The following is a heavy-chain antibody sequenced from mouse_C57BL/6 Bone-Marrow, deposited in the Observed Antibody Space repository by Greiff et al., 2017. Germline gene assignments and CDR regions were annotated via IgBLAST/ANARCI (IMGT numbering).Heavy chain of an antibody. CDR3: ARQGYYYGSDWYFDV. CDR1: GFTFSSYG. CDR2: ISSGGSYT. D-gene: IGHD1-1*01. J-gene: IGHJ1*03. V-gene: IGHV5-6*01. Sequence: EVKLQESGGDLVKPGGSLKLSCAASGFTFSSYGMSWVRQTPDKRLEWVATISSGGSYTYYPDSVKGRFTISRDTSTNTLYRQLSSLTSEDTAMYYGARQGYYYGSDWYFDVWGTGTTVTVSS.